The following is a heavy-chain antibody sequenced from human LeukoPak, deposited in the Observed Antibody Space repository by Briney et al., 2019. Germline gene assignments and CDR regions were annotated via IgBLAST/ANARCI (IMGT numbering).Heavy chain of an antibody. Sequence: GESLKISCKGSGYSFSSCWIGWVRQMPGKGLEWMGIIYPGDSDTRYSPSFQGQVTISADKSISTTYLQWSSLKASDTAIYYCAREDSGPSDYWGQGTLVTVAS. V-gene: IGHV5-51*01. CDR3: AREDSGPSDY. CDR2: IYPGDSDT. CDR1: GYSFSSCW. J-gene: IGHJ4*02.